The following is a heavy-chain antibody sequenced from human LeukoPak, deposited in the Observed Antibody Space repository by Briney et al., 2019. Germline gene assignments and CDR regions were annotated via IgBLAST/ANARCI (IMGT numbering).Heavy chain of an antibody. V-gene: IGHV3-74*01. CDR1: GLTLSPYW. CDR2: ISTDVTVT. J-gene: IGHJ4*02. CDR3: VRDSNLSFDY. Sequence: GGSLRLSCAASGLTLSPYWMHWVRQAPGKGLVWVSHISTDVTVTTYADSVKGRFTISRDNAKSTLYLQMNSLRAEDTAVYYCVRDSNLSFDYWGQGSLVTVSS. D-gene: IGHD1-14*01.